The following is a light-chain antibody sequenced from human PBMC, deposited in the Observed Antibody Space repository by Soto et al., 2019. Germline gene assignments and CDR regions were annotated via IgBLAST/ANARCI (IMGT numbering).Light chain of an antibody. J-gene: IGLJ2*01. Sequence: QSALTQPASVSASPGQSITISCTGTSSDIGDYNYVSWYQQRPGEAPKLILYEVENRPSGISDRFSGSKSGNTASLTISGLLTEDEADYYCSSYTSTVTLVVFGGGTKLTVL. CDR3: SSYTSTVTLVV. CDR1: SSDIGDYNY. CDR2: EVE. V-gene: IGLV2-14*03.